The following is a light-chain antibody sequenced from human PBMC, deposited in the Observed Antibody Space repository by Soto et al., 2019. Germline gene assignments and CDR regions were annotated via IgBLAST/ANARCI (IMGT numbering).Light chain of an antibody. CDR3: MQALQTPRA. CDR1: QSLLHSNGYNY. CDR2: LGS. J-gene: IGKJ4*01. Sequence: IVMTQSPLSLPVTPGEPASISCRSSQSLLHSNGYNYLDWYLQKPGQSPQLLIYLGSNRASGVPDRFSGSGSGTDFTLKISRVEAADVGVYYCMQALQTPRAFGGGTKVEIK. V-gene: IGKV2-28*01.